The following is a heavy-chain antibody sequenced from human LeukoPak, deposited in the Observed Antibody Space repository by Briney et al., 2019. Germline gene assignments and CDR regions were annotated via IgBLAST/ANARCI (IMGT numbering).Heavy chain of an antibody. V-gene: IGHV4-59*01. CDR2: IYYSGST. Sequence: SETLSLTCTVSSGSISSYYWSWIRQPPGKGLEWIGYIYYSGSTNYNPSLKSRVTISVDTSKNQFSLKLSSVTAADTAVYCCARTPIFWDDSSGYYCDYWGQGTLVTVSS. J-gene: IGHJ4*02. CDR3: ARTPIFWDDSSGYYCDY. D-gene: IGHD3-22*01. CDR1: SGSISSYY.